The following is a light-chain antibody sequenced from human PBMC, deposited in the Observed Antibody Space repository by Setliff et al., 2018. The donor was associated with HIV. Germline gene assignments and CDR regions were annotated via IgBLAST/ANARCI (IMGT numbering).Light chain of an antibody. V-gene: IGLV2-14*01. CDR1: SSDVGGYNS. CDR2: EVT. CDR3: SSYTSRNSYV. J-gene: IGLJ1*01. Sequence: QSALTQPASVSGSPGQPITISCTGTSSDVGGYNSVSWYQQHPGKAPKVIIHEVTNRPSGVSDRFSGSKSGNTASLTISGLQAEDEADYYCSSYTSRNSYVFGTGTKVTVL.